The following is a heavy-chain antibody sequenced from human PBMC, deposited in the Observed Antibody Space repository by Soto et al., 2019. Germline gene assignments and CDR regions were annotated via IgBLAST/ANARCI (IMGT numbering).Heavy chain of an antibody. D-gene: IGHD3-10*01. Sequence: ASVQVSCKASGYTFTSYGISWVRQAPGQGLEWIGWISAYNGNTNYAQKLQGRVTMTTDTSTSTAYMELRSLRSDDTAVYYCARDPALGYNGSGSYYNPNWFDPWGQGTLVTVSS. V-gene: IGHV1-18*01. CDR1: GYTFTSYG. CDR2: ISAYNGNT. J-gene: IGHJ5*02. CDR3: ARDPALGYNGSGSYYNPNWFDP.